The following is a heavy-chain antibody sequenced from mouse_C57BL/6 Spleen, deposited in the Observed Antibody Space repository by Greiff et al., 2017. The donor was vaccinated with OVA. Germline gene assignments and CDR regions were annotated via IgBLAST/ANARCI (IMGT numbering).Heavy chain of an antibody. J-gene: IGHJ3*01. CDR1: GYTFTDYE. Sequence: VQLQQSGAELVRPGASVTLSCKASGYTFTDYEMPWVKQTPVHGLEWIGAIDPETVGTAYNQKFKGKAILTADKSSSTAYMELRSLTSEDSAVYYCTRWGYYSNGAYWGQGTLVTVSA. V-gene: IGHV1-15*01. CDR2: IDPETVGT. D-gene: IGHD2-5*01. CDR3: TRWGYYSNGAY.